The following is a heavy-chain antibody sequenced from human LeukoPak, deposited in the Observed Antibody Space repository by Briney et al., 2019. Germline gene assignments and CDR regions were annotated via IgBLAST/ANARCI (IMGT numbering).Heavy chain of an antibody. V-gene: IGHV1-2*06. CDR3: ARAMIVVVDAFDI. CDR1: GYTFTGYY. J-gene: IGHJ3*02. D-gene: IGHD3-22*01. CDR2: INPNSGGT. Sequence: GASVKVSCKASGYTFTGYYMHWVRQAPGQGLEWMGRINPNSGGTNYAQKFQGRVTMTRGTSISTAYMELSRLRSDDTAVYYCARAMIVVVDAFDIWGQGTMVTVSS.